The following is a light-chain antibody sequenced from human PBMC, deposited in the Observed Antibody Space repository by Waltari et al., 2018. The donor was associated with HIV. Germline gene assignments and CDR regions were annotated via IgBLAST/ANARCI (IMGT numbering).Light chain of an antibody. CDR2: GAS. Sequence: EIEMTQSPATLSVPPGERATLSCRASQSIGSRLAWYQQKPGQAPRLLIYGASTRATGIPARISGSGSGTDFTLTISSLQSEDVAVYYCQQYNSWPPYTFGQGTKLEIK. V-gene: IGKV3-15*01. J-gene: IGKJ2*01. CDR1: QSIGSR. CDR3: QQYNSWPPYT.